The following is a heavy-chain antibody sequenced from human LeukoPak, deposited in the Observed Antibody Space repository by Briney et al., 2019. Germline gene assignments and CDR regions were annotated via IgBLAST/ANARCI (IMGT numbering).Heavy chain of an antibody. CDR1: GGSISSRNYC. J-gene: IGHJ5*02. D-gene: IGHD6-19*01. Sequence: PSETLSLTCTVSGGSISSRNYCWSWIRQPAGKGLEWIGHIHTSGSTNYNPSLKSRVTMSVDTSKNQFSLKLSSVTAADTAVYYCARDSSGWYGKGVDPWGQGTLVTVSS. CDR2: IHTSGST. CDR3: ARDSSGWYGKGVDP. V-gene: IGHV4-61*09.